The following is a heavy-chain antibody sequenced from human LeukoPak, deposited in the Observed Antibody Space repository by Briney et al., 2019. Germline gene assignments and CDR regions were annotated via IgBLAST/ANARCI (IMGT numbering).Heavy chain of an antibody. J-gene: IGHJ5*02. V-gene: IGHV3-23*01. CDR3: VREAGYCASVCLKSNWFDP. D-gene: IGHD2-15*01. Sequence: RSGGSLRLSCAASGFTFSSYAMSWVRQAPGKGLEWVSAISGSGGSTYYADSVKGRFAISRDDSKNMVYLQMNSLRDEDTALYYCVREAGYCASVCLKSNWFDPWGQGTLVTVSS. CDR2: ISGSGGST. CDR1: GFTFSSYA.